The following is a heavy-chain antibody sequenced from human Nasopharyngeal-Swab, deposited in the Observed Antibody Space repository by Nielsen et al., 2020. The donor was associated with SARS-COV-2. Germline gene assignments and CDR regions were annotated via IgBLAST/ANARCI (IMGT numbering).Heavy chain of an antibody. CDR3: ARDNGAIDY. CDR1: GFTFSSYG. D-gene: IGHD2-8*01. Sequence: GGSLRLSFEASGFTFSSYGMHWVRKAPGKGLEWVAVIWYDGSNKYYADSVKGRFTISRDNSKNTLYLQMNSLRAEDTAVYYCARDNGAIDYWGQGTLVTVSS. J-gene: IGHJ4*02. V-gene: IGHV3-33*01. CDR2: IWYDGSNK.